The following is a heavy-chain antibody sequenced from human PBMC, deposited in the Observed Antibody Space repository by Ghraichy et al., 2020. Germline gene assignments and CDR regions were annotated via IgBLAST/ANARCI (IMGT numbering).Heavy chain of an antibody. D-gene: IGHD6-19*01. Sequence: SETLSLTCAVYGGSFSGYYWSWIRQPPGKGLEWIGEINHSGSTNYNPSLKSRVTISVDTSKNQFSLKLSSVTAAGTAVYYCARLTSSGWYVVDYWGQGTLVTVSS. CDR2: INHSGST. J-gene: IGHJ4*02. V-gene: IGHV4-34*01. CDR3: ARLTSSGWYVVDY. CDR1: GGSFSGYY.